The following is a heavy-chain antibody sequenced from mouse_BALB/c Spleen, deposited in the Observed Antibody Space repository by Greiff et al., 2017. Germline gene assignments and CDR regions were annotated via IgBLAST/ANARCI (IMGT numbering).Heavy chain of an antibody. CDR2: ISYSGST. J-gene: IGHJ4*01. D-gene: IGHD1-1*01. CDR1: GYSITSDYA. V-gene: IGHV3-2*02. Sequence: DVKLVESGPGLVKPSQSLSLTCTVTGYSITSDYAWNWIRQFPGNKLEWMGYISYSGSTSYNPSLKSRISITRDTSKNQFFLQLNSVTTEDTATYYCASLYYYGSSYYAMDYWGQGTSVTVSS. CDR3: ASLYYYGSSYYAMDY.